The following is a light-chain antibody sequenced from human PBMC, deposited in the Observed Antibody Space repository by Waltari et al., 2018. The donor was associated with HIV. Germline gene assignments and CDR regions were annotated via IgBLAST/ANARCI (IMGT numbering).Light chain of an antibody. CDR3: QQYGNSPPYT. J-gene: IGKJ2*01. CDR2: GAS. Sequence: SVRSGYLAWYQQKPGQAPRVLIYGASSRATGIPDRFSGSESGTDFTLTISRLEPEDFAVYYCQQYGNSPPYTFGQGTKLEIK. CDR1: SVRSGY. V-gene: IGKV3-20*01.